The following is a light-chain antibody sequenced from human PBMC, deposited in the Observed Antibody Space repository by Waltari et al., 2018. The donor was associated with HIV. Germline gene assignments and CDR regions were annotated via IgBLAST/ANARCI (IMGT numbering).Light chain of an antibody. CDR3: AARDDSLHCVV. Sequence: QSVLTQPPSASGTPGQRVTISCSGGSSNVGSNNVHWYQQLPGEAPKLLIYFNNHRPSGVPDRFSGSKSGNSASFAISGLQSEDEADYYCAARDDSLHCVVFGGGTKVTVL. J-gene: IGLJ3*02. V-gene: IGLV1-44*01. CDR1: SSNVGSNN. CDR2: FNN.